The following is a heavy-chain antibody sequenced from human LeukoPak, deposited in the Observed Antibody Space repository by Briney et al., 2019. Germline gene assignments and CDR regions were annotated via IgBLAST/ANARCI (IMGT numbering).Heavy chain of an antibody. Sequence: PRGSLRLSRAASRFTFSYYYMSWIRQAAGKGLEWVSYISGGSSYTNYADSVKGRFTISRDNAKNSLYLQMNSMRAEDTAVYYCARVLASTMVWGVMGDWYFDLWGRGALVTVSS. D-gene: IGHD3-10*01. J-gene: IGHJ2*01. CDR2: ISGGSSYT. CDR1: RFTFSYYY. V-gene: IGHV3-11*05. CDR3: ARVLASTMVWGVMGDWYFDL.